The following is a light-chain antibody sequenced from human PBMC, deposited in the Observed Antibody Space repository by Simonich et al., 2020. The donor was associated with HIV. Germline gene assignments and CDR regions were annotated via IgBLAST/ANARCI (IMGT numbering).Light chain of an antibody. J-gene: IGKJ2*03. Sequence: DIVTTQSPATLSVSPGERATLSCRVSQIIASNLALSQQKPGQSPRLVIYGASMRATGSPARFSGSGFGTEFTLTITSMQSEDFAVYYCQQYNNWPLCFGQGTKLEIK. CDR3: QQYNNWPLC. CDR1: QIIASN. CDR2: GAS. V-gene: IGKV3-15*01.